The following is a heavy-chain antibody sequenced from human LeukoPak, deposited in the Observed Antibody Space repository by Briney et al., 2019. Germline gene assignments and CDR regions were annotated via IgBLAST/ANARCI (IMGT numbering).Heavy chain of an antibody. Sequence: GGSLRLSCAASWFAFSDSAMHWVRQASGKGLEWVGRIRSKANSYATAYAASVKGRFTISRDDSKNTAYLQMNSLKTEDTAVYYCTRQIAVAHDWFDPWGQGTLVTVSS. D-gene: IGHD6-19*01. J-gene: IGHJ5*02. CDR2: IRSKANSYAT. V-gene: IGHV3-73*01. CDR1: WFAFSDSA. CDR3: TRQIAVAHDWFDP.